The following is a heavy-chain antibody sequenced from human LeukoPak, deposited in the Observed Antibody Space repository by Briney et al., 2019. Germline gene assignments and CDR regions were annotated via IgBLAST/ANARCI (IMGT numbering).Heavy chain of an antibody. CDR2: IKHDGSER. Sequence: GGSLRLSCEASGFTLSSYWMSWARQAPGKGLEWVANIKHDGSERYYVDSVKGRFTISRDNAKNSLYLQMNSLRAEDTAVYFCAGSAGWARYFDYWGQGTLVTVSS. V-gene: IGHV3-7*05. CDR3: AGSAGWARYFDY. J-gene: IGHJ4*02. D-gene: IGHD6-19*01. CDR1: GFTLSSYW.